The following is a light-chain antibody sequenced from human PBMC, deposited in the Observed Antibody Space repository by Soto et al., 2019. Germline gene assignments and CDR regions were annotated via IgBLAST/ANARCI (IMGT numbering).Light chain of an antibody. CDR3: HHYGST. V-gene: IGKV3-20*01. CDR2: GAF. Sequence: EIVMTQSPATLSLSPGEGATLSCRASPSVPNYIAWYQQKPGQAPRLLIYGAFNRATGIPARFSGSGSETDFTLTISRLEPEDFAVYYCHHYGSTFGQGTKVDIK. CDR1: PSVPNY. J-gene: IGKJ1*01.